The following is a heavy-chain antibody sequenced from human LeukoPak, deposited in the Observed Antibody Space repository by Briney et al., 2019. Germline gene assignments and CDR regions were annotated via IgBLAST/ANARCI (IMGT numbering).Heavy chain of an antibody. V-gene: IGHV1-69*04. J-gene: IGHJ6*02. D-gene: IGHD2-8*01. CDR1: GGTFSSYA. Sequence: SVKVSCKASGGTFSSYAISWVRQAPGQGLEWMGRIIPILGIANYAQKFQGRVTITADKSTSTAYMELSSLRSEDTAVYYCARAGYRTNGVCQNYYYYYGMDVWGQGTTVTVSS. CDR2: IIPILGIA. CDR3: ARAGYRTNGVCQNYYYYYGMDV.